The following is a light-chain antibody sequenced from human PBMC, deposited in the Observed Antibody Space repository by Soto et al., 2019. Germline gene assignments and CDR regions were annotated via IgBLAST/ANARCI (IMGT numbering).Light chain of an antibody. V-gene: IGLV2-23*01. J-gene: IGLJ1*01. CDR1: SSDVGSYNL. Sequence: QSALTQPASVSGSPGQSITISCTGTSSDVGSYNLVPWYQQHPGKAPKLMIYEGSKRPSGVSNRFSGSKSGNTASLTISGLQAEDEADYYCCSYAGSSTYVFGPGTKVTVL. CDR3: CSYAGSSTYV. CDR2: EGS.